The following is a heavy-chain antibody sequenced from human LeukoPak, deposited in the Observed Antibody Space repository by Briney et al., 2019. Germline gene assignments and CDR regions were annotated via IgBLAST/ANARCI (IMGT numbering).Heavy chain of an antibody. CDR3: AKSGLWSYSKPSFFDY. Sequence: PGGSLRLSCVASGFTFSSYWMHWVRQAPGKGLEWVSAISGSGGSTYYADSVKGRFTISRDNSKNTLYLQMNSLRAEDTAVYYCAKSGLWSYSKPSFFDYWGQGTLVTVSS. J-gene: IGHJ4*02. V-gene: IGHV3-23*01. CDR1: GFTFSSYW. D-gene: IGHD1-26*01. CDR2: ISGSGGST.